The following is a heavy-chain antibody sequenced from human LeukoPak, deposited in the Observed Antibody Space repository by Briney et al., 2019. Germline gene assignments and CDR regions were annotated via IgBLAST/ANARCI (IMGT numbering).Heavy chain of an antibody. V-gene: IGHV4-34*01. CDR2: INHSGST. J-gene: IGHJ4*02. Sequence: SETLSLTCAVYVRSFSGYCWSGIRQPPGKGLEWIGEINHSGSTNYNPSFKSRVPISVDTSKNQFSLQLSSVTAADTAVYYCARGSYNWNYGYPFDYWGQRTLVTVSS. D-gene: IGHD1-7*01. CDR1: VRSFSGYC. CDR3: ARGSYNWNYGYPFDY.